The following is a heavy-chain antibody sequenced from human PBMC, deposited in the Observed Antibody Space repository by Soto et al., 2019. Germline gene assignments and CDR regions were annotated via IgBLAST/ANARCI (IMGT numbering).Heavy chain of an antibody. CDR1: GYVFNRYG. V-gene: IGHV1-3*01. Sequence: ASVKVSCKASGYVFNRYGMHWVRQAPGQRLEWMGWINSGNGNTKYSQKFQGRVTITRDTSASTAYMELSSLRSEDTAVYYCARDVWYYYYSMDVWGQGTKVTVS. CDR2: INSGNGNT. J-gene: IGHJ6*02. CDR3: ARDVWYYYYSMDV.